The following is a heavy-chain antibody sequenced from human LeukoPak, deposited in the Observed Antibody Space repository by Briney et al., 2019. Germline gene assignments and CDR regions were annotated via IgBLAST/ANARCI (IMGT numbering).Heavy chain of an antibody. J-gene: IGHJ4*02. V-gene: IGHV3-66*01. CDR2: IYTCGST. CDR1: GFTVSSSY. CDR3: ARDLDD. Sequence: PGGPLRLSCAASGFTVSSSYMNWVRQAPGKGLEWVSLIYTCGSTYYADSVKGRFTISRDNSKNTLYLQMNSLRAEDTAVYYCARDLDDWGQGTLVTVSS.